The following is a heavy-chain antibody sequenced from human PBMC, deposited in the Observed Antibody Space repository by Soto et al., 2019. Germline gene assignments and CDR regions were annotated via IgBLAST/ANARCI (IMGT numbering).Heavy chain of an antibody. Sequence: QVQLVESGGGVVQPGRSLRLSCAASGFTFSSYAMHWVRQAPGKGLELVAVISYDGSNKYYADSVKGRFTISRDNSKNTLYLQMNSLRAEDTAVYYCARDKYYGSGSGTNWFDPWGQGTLVTVSS. J-gene: IGHJ5*02. D-gene: IGHD3-10*01. V-gene: IGHV3-30-3*01. CDR1: GFTFSSYA. CDR2: ISYDGSNK. CDR3: ARDKYYGSGSGTNWFDP.